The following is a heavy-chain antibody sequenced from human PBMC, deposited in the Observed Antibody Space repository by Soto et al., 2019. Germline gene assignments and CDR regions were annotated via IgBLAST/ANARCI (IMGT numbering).Heavy chain of an antibody. CDR3: ARHADWPGYSSSWYKKYYFDY. J-gene: IGHJ4*02. D-gene: IGHD6-13*01. Sequence: SETLSLTCTVSGSPISSSSYYWGWIRQPPGKGLEWIGSIYYSGSTYYNPSLKSRVTISVDTSKNQFSLKLSSVTAADTAVYYCARHADWPGYSSSWYKKYYFDYWGQGTLVTVSS. CDR2: IYYSGST. CDR1: GSPISSSSYY. V-gene: IGHV4-39*01.